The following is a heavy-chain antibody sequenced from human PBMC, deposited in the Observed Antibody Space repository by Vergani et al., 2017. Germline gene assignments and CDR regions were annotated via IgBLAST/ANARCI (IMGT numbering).Heavy chain of an antibody. CDR3: ARHTTYTDS. D-gene: IGHD1-1*01. J-gene: IGHJ4*02. V-gene: IGHV5-51*01. Sequence: EVELVQSGPEMRKPGESLKISCKGSEYSFGNYWIGWVRQMPGKGLEWMGIIYPADSDTRYSPSFQGQVTISAETSISTAFLQWDSLKASDTALYYCARHTTYTDSWGQGTLVTVSS. CDR1: EYSFGNYW. CDR2: IYPADSDT.